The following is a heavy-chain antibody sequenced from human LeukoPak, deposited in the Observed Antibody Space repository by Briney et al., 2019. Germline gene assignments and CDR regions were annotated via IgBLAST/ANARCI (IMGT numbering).Heavy chain of an antibody. J-gene: IGHJ3*02. D-gene: IGHD3-22*01. CDR3: ARGRLESFSYYYDSSGYYSDAFDI. CDR1: GYTFTSYD. Sequence: ASVKVSCKASGYTFTSYDINWVRQATGQGLGWMGWMNPNSGNTGYAQKFQGRVTMTRNTSISTAYMELSSLRSEDTAVYYCARGRLESFSYYYDSSGYYSDAFDIWGQGTMVTVSS. V-gene: IGHV1-8*01. CDR2: MNPNSGNT.